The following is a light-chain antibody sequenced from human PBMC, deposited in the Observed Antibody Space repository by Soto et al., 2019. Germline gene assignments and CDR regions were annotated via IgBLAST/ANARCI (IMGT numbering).Light chain of an antibody. Sequence: QSVLTQPPSVSAAPGQKVTISCSGSSSNIGGNSVSWYQQLPGTAPKLLIYDDNKRPSGIPDRFSGSKSGTSATLGITGFQTGDEADYYCGSWDSRLSAYVFGTGTKVTGL. CDR3: GSWDSRLSAYV. V-gene: IGLV1-51*01. J-gene: IGLJ1*01. CDR2: DDN. CDR1: SSNIGGNS.